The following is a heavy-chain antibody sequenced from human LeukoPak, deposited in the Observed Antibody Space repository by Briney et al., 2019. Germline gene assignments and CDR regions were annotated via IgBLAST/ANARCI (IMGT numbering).Heavy chain of an antibody. CDR3: TISASGKRHFDN. D-gene: IGHD3-10*01. J-gene: IGHJ4*02. CDR1: GFTFSSYW. V-gene: IGHV3-74*03. CDR2: INTDGSST. Sequence: GGSLRLSCAASGFTFSSYWMYWVRQAPGKGLVCVSRINTDGSSTAYADSVTGRFTISRDDAKNTLYLQMNSLRTEDTAVYYCTISASGKRHFDNWGQGTLVAVSS.